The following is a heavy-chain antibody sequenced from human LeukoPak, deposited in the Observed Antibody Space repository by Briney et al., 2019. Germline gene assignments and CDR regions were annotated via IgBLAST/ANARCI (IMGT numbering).Heavy chain of an antibody. CDR2: INSDGSST. Sequence: GGSLRLSCAASGFTFSSYWMHWVRQAPGKGLVWVSRINSDGSSTSYADSVKGRFSISGDNVKNSLYLQMNSLRAEDTGIYYCARDWAGDYWGQGTLVTVSS. J-gene: IGHJ4*02. CDR1: GFTFSSYW. V-gene: IGHV3-74*01. CDR3: ARDWAGDY. D-gene: IGHD6-19*01.